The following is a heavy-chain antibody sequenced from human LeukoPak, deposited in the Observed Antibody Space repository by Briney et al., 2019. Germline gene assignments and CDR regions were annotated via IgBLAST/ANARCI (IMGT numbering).Heavy chain of an antibody. CDR3: ARDLSITMIRGVTFDY. D-gene: IGHD3-10*01. CDR1: GGSISSYY. J-gene: IGHJ4*02. V-gene: IGHV4-59*08. CDR2: IYYSGST. Sequence: SETLSLTCTVSGGSISSYYWSWIRQPPGKGLEWIGYIYYSGSTNYNPSLKSRVTISIDTSKNQFSLKLSSVTAADTAVYYCARDLSITMIRGVTFDYWGQGALVTVSS.